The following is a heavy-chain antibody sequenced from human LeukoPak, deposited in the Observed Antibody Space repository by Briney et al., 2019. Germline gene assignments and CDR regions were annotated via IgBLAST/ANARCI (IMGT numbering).Heavy chain of an antibody. CDR1: GGSISSSSYY. CDR2: IYYSGST. Sequence: SETLSLTCTVSGGSISSSSYYWGWIRQPPGKGLEWIGSIYYSGSTYYNPSLKSRVTISVDTSKNQFSLKLSSVTAADTAVYYCARHRQGNDFGSGQRFGFDPWGQGTLVTVSS. CDR3: ARHRQGNDFGSGQRFGFDP. D-gene: IGHD3-3*01. V-gene: IGHV4-39*01. J-gene: IGHJ5*02.